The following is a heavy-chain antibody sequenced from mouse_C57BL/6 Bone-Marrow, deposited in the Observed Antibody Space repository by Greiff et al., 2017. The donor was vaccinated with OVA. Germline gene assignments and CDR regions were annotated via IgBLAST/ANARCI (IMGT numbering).Heavy chain of an antibody. CDR2: IDPSDSET. J-gene: IGHJ1*03. CDR3: ARGGYYDYDGYFDV. V-gene: IGHV1-52*01. Sequence: VKLQQPGAELVRPGSSVKLSCKASGYTFTSYWMHWVKQRPIQGLEWIGNIDPSDSETHYNQKFKDKATLTVDKSSSTAYMQLSSLTSEDSAVYYCARGGYYDYDGYFDVWGTGTTVTVSS. D-gene: IGHD2-4*01. CDR1: GYTFTSYW.